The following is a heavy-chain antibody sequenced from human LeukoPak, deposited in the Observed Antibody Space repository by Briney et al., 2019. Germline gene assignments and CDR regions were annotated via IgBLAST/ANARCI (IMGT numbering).Heavy chain of an antibody. J-gene: IGHJ6*03. CDR3: ARRRYCGGDCRGYYYYMDV. Sequence: PGESLKISCKASGYSFNSYWIAWVRQMPGKGLEWMGIIYPGDSDTRYSPSFQGQVTISADKSISTAYLQWSSLKASDTAMYYCARRRYCGGDCRGYYYYMDVWGKGTTVTVSS. CDR1: GYSFNSYW. V-gene: IGHV5-51*01. CDR2: IYPGDSDT. D-gene: IGHD2-21*01.